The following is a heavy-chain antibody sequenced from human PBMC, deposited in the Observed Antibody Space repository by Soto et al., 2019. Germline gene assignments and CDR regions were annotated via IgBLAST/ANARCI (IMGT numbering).Heavy chain of an antibody. Sequence: SETLSLTCTVSGGSISSNYWTWIRQPPGKGLEWIGYVYNSGSTNYNPSLKSRVTISEDTSKSQFSPKVNSMTAADTAVYYCARYRREAVAGYTLDNWGQGILVTVSS. CDR1: GGSISSNY. J-gene: IGHJ4*02. D-gene: IGHD2-15*01. CDR3: ARYRREAVAGYTLDN. CDR2: VYNSGST. V-gene: IGHV4-59*01.